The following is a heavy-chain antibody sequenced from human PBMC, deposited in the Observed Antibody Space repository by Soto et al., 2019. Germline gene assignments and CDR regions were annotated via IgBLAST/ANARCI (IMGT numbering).Heavy chain of an antibody. J-gene: IGHJ6*02. Sequence: ASVKVSCKASGYTFTSYAMHWVRQAPGQRLEWMGWINAGNGNTKYSQKFQGRVTITRDTSASTAYMELSSLRSEDTAVYYCARGCSSTSCYFGGYGMYVWGQGTTVTISS. V-gene: IGHV1-3*01. CDR2: INAGNGNT. CDR1: GYTFTSYA. D-gene: IGHD2-2*01. CDR3: ARGCSSTSCYFGGYGMYV.